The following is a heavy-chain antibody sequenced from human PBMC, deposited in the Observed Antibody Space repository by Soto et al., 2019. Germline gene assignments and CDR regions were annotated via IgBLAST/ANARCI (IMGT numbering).Heavy chain of an antibody. CDR3: ARDETDRGVPFDY. J-gene: IGHJ4*02. CDR1: GFSFSRNW. D-gene: IGHD3-10*01. V-gene: IGHV3-7*01. Sequence: EVQLVESGGGLVQPGGSLRLSGAASGFSFSRNWMNWVRQSPGKGLEWVSNIKQDGSEKNYVDSVKGRFTISRDNGKNSLYLQMNSLRAEDTAAYYGARDETDRGVPFDYWSQGTLVTVCS. CDR2: IKQDGSEK.